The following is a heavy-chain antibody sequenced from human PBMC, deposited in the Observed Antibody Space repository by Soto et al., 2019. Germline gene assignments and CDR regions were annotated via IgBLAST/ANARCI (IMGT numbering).Heavy chain of an antibody. CDR3: ARAVITTTIPHRDYGMDV. J-gene: IGHJ6*02. CDR1: GGTFSSYA. V-gene: IGHV1-69*13. Sequence: ASVKVSCKASGGTFSSYAISWVRQAPGQGLEWMGGIIPIFGTANYAQKFQGRVTITADESTSTAYMELSSLRSEDTAVYYCARAVITTTIPHRDYGMDVWGQGTTVTAP. CDR2: IIPIFGTA. D-gene: IGHD1-26*01.